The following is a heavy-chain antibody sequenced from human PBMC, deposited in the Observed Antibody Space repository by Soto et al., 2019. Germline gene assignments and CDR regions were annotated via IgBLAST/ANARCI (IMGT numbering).Heavy chain of an antibody. CDR2: IYHSGST. Sequence: SETLSLTCAVSGGSISSSNWWSWVRQPPGKGLEWIGEIYHSGSTNYNPSLKSRVTISVDKSKNQFSLKLSSVTAADTAVYYCARASGGSSLDYGMDVWGQGTTVTVSS. V-gene: IGHV4-4*02. D-gene: IGHD2-15*01. CDR3: ARASGGSSLDYGMDV. J-gene: IGHJ6*02. CDR1: GGSISSSNW.